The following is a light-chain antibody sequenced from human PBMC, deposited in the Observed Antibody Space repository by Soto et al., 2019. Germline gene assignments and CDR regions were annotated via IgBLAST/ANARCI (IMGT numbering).Light chain of an antibody. Sequence: DIVMTQSPDSLAVSLGERATINCRSSQSVLYSSNNKNYLAWYQQKPGQPPKLLIYWASTRESGVPDRFSGSGSGTDFTLTNSSLQAGDVAVYYCQHFFSTPRTFGQGTKVEIK. CDR3: QHFFSTPRT. CDR1: QSVLYSSNNKNY. CDR2: WAS. V-gene: IGKV4-1*01. J-gene: IGKJ1*01.